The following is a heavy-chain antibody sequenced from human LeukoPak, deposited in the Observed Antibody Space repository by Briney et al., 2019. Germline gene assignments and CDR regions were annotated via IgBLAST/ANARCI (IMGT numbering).Heavy chain of an antibody. J-gene: IGHJ4*02. D-gene: IGHD6-13*01. CDR3: ARVSGSAISSRSLLY. Sequence: GASVKVSCKASVYPFTNYGINWVRQVPGQGLEWLGQINPYNDNTNYPQRLQGRVTITTDTSTSTSFMELRSLTSSDTAIYYCARVSGSAISSRSLLYWGQGTLVTVSS. CDR2: INPYNDNT. V-gene: IGHV1-18*01. CDR1: VYPFTNYG.